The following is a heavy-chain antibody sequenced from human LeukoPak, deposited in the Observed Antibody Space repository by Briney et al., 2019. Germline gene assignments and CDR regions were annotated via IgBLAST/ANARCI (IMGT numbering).Heavy chain of an antibody. D-gene: IGHD3-22*01. Sequence: SETLSLTCTVSGGSISSYYWSWIRQPPGKGLEWIGYIYTSGSTNYNPSLKSRVTISVDTSKNQFSLELSSVTAADTAVYYCARHGVSSGFRLYYFDYWGQGTLVTVSS. J-gene: IGHJ4*02. CDR1: GGSISSYY. CDR3: ARHGVSSGFRLYYFDY. CDR2: IYTSGST. V-gene: IGHV4-4*09.